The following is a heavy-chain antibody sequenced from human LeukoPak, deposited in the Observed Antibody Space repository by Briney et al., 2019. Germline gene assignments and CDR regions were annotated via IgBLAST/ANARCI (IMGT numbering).Heavy chain of an antibody. D-gene: IGHD3-10*01. Sequence: PSETLSLTCDVYGGSFSGYYWTWIRQPPGKGLEWLGEFTHLETTNYNPSLKSRVTVSVDTSKNQFSLRLTSVTAADTAVYFCARGNRRLGYYGSGSRLPYDSWGQGTLVTVSS. CDR2: FTHLETT. J-gene: IGHJ5*02. CDR1: GGSFSGYY. V-gene: IGHV4-34*01. CDR3: ARGNRRLGYYGSGSRLPYDS.